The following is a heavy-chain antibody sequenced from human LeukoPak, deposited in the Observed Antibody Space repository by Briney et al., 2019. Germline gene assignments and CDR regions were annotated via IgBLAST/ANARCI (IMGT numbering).Heavy chain of an antibody. D-gene: IGHD6-13*01. CDR2: IYYSGST. J-gene: IGHJ4*02. V-gene: IGHV4-59*12. CDR3: ARVSSGWSMNYFDY. CDR1: GGSISSYY. Sequence: SETLSLTCTVSGGSISSYYWSWIRQPPGKGLEWIGYIYYSGSTNYNPSLKSRVTMSVDTSKNQFSLKLNSVTAADTAVYYCARVSSGWSMNYFDYWGQGTLVTVSS.